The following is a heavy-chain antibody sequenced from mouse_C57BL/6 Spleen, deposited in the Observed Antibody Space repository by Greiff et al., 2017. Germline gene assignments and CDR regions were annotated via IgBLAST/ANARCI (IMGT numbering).Heavy chain of an antibody. Sequence: VQLQQPGAELVKPGASVKMSCKASGYTFTSYWITWVKQRPGQGLEWIGDIYPGSGSTNYNEKFKSKATLTVDTSSSTAYMQLSSLTSEDSAVYYCARFRGDYYGSSNFDDWGQDTTLTVSS. CDR1: GYTFTSYW. V-gene: IGHV1-55*01. D-gene: IGHD1-1*01. CDR2: IYPGSGST. J-gene: IGHJ2*01. CDR3: ARFRGDYYGSSNFDD.